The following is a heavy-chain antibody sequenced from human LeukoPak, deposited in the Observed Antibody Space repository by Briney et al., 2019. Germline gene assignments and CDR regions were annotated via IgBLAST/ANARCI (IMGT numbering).Heavy chain of an antibody. D-gene: IGHD4/OR15-4a*01. V-gene: IGHV3-23*01. J-gene: IGHJ4*02. Sequence: PGGSLRLSCAASGFTFSSYAMSWVRQAPGKGLEWVSGISGSGGSTYYADSVKGRFTISRDNSKNTLYLQMNSLRAEDTAVYYCAKDPVELYVDYGQKLPEYWGQGTLVTVSS. CDR1: GFTFSSYA. CDR3: AKDPVELYVDYGQKLPEY. CDR2: ISGSGGST.